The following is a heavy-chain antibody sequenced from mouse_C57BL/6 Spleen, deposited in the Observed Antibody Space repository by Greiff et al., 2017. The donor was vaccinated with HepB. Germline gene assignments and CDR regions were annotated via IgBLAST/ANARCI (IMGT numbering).Heavy chain of an antibody. D-gene: IGHD1-1*01. J-gene: IGHJ1*03. V-gene: IGHV5-4*01. CDR3: ARDPNYYGSSYWYFDV. Sequence: EVQRVESGGGLVKPGGSLKLSCAASGFTFSSYAMSWVRQTPEKRLEWVATISDGGSYTYYPDNVKGRFTISRDNAKNNLYLQMSHLKSEDTAMYYCARDPNYYGSSYWYFDVWGTGTTVTVSS. CDR1: GFTFSSYA. CDR2: ISDGGSYT.